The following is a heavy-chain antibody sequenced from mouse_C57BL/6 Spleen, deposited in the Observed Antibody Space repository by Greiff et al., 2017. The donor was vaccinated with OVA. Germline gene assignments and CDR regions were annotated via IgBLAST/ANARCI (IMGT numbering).Heavy chain of an antibody. V-gene: IGHV1-50*01. CDR1: GYTFTSYW. J-gene: IGHJ1*03. CDR2: IDPSDSYT. D-gene: IGHD4-1*01. CDR3: ARPLTGTDFDV. Sequence: VQLQQPGAELVKPGASVKLSCKASGYTFTSYWMQWVKQRPGQGLEWIGEIDPSDSYTNYNQKFKGKATLTVDTSSSTAYMQLSSLTSEDSAVYYCARPLTGTDFDVWGTGTTVTVSS.